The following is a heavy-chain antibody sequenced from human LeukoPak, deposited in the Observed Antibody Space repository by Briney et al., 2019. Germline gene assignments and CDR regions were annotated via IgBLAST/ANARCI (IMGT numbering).Heavy chain of an antibody. CDR1: GFTFSSYG. CDR2: ISYDGSNK. Sequence: PGGSLRLSCAASGFTFSSYGMHWVRQAPGKGLEWVAVISYDGSNKYYADSVKGRFTISGDNSKNTLYLQMNSLRAEDTAVYYCAKSKLGSSWQFDYWGQGTLVTVS. CDR3: AKSKLGSSWQFDY. V-gene: IGHV3-30*18. D-gene: IGHD6-13*01. J-gene: IGHJ4*02.